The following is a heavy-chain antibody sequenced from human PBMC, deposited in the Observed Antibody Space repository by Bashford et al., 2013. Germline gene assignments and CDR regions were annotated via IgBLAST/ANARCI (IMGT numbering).Heavy chain of an antibody. CDR2: IYSSGGT. V-gene: IGHV4-59*01. J-gene: IGHJ5*02. Sequence: SETLSLTCAVSGGSISSYYWSWIRQPPGKGLEWIGYIYSSGGTNYNPSLKSRVTISVETSKNQFSLKLSSVTAADTAVYYCARANLYCRGGSCYQLVDPWGQGSRGHRLL. CDR1: GGSISSYY. D-gene: IGHD2-15*01. CDR3: ARANLYCRGGSCYQLVDP.